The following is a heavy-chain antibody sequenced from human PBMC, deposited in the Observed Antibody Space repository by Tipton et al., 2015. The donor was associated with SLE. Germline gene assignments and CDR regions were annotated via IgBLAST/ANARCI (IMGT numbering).Heavy chain of an antibody. CDR1: GGSISSGSYY. D-gene: IGHD2-15*01. J-gene: IGHJ4*02. CDR2: IYSRGST. CDR3: AAHAAGRGGSGY. V-gene: IGHV4-61*02. Sequence: TLSLTCTVSGGSISSGSYYWSWIRQPAGKGLGWIGRIYSRGSTNSNLSLKSRVTISMDTSNNQFSLNLDSGTAADTAVYYCAAHAAGRGGSGYWGQGTLVTVSS.